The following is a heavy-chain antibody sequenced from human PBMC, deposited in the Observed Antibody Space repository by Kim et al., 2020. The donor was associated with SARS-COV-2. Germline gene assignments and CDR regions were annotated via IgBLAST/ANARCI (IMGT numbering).Heavy chain of an antibody. CDR3: ARALYSSGWPQNYGMDV. CDR2: ISYDGSNK. D-gene: IGHD6-19*01. J-gene: IGHJ6*02. Sequence: GGSLRLSCAASGFTFSSYAMHWVRQAPGKGLEWVAVISYDGSNKYYADSVKGRFTISRDNSKNTLYLQMNSLRAEDTAVYYCARALYSSGWPQNYGMDVWGQRTTVTVSS. CDR1: GFTFSSYA. V-gene: IGHV3-30-3*01.